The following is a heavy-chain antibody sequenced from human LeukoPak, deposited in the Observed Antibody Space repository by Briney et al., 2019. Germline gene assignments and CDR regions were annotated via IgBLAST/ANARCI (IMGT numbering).Heavy chain of an antibody. Sequence: SETLSLTCAVYGGSFSGYYWSWIRQSPGKGLEWVGYVYNSGDTGKNPSLKSRVTILLDTSKNQCSLKLTSVSAADTAVYYCARSTQGAVAGKFDFWGRGTLVTVSS. D-gene: IGHD6-19*01. J-gene: IGHJ4*02. CDR1: GGSFSGYY. CDR3: ARSTQGAVAGKFDF. CDR2: VYNSGDT. V-gene: IGHV4-59*08.